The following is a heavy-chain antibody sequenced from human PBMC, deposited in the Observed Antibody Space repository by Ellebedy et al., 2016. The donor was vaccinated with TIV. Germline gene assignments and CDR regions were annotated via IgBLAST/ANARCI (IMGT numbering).Heavy chain of an antibody. CDR3: ARGTLNYGIDY. D-gene: IGHD4-17*01. J-gene: IGHJ4*02. CDR2: IYYSGST. V-gene: IGHV4-59*01. Sequence: MPSETLSLTCTVSGGSISSYYWRWIRQPPGKGLEWFGYIYYSGSTNYNPSLKSRVTISVDTSKNQFSLKLSSVTAADTAVYYCARGTLNYGIDYWGQGTLVTVSS. CDR1: GGSISSYY.